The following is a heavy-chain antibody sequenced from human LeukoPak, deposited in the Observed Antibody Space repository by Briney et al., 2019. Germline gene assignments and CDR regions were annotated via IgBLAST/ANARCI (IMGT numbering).Heavy chain of an antibody. CDR2: INSDGSST. Sequence: PGGSLRLSCAASGFTFSSYWMHRVRQAPGKGLVWVSRINSDGSSTSYADSVKGRFTISRDNAKNTLYLQMNSLRAEDTAVYYCAREGAYYDSSGYYYYYYMDVWGKGTTVTVSS. J-gene: IGHJ6*03. V-gene: IGHV3-74*01. CDR1: GFTFSSYW. D-gene: IGHD3-22*01. CDR3: AREGAYYDSSGYYYYYYMDV.